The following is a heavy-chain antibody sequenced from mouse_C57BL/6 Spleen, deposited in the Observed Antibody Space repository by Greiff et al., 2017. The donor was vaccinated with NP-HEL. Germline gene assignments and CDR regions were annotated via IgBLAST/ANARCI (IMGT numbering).Heavy chain of an antibody. CDR3: ARGGCEGYFDY. Sequence: QVQLQQSGPELVKPGASVKISCKASGYAFSSSWMNWVKQRPGQGLEWIGRIYPGDGDTNYNGTFKGKATLTADKSSSTAYMQLSSLTSEESAVYFCARGGCEGYFDYWGKGTTLTVSS. CDR1: GYAFSSSW. V-gene: IGHV1-82*01. D-gene: IGHD3-3*01. CDR2: IYPGDGDT. J-gene: IGHJ2*01.